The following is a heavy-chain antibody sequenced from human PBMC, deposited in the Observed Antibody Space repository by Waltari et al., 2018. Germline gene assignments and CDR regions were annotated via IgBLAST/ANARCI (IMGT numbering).Heavy chain of an antibody. D-gene: IGHD6-13*01. CDR3: ARNIAAAAYYMDV. CDR1: GGSISSYY. V-gene: IGHV4-59*01. J-gene: IGHJ6*03. CDR2: IYYSGST. Sequence: QVQLQESGPGLVKPSETLSLTCTVSGGSISSYYWSWIRQPPGNGLEWIGYIYYSGSTNYHPSLKSRVTISVDTSKNQFSLKLSSVTAADTAVYYCARNIAAAAYYMDVWGKGTTVTVSS.